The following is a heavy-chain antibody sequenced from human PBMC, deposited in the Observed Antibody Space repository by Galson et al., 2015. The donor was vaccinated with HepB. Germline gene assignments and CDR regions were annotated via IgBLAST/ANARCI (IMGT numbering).Heavy chain of an antibody. V-gene: IGHV3-30-3*01. Sequence: SLRLSCAASGFTFSSYAMHWVRQAPGKGLEWVAVISYDGSNKYYADSVKGRFTISRDNSKNTLYLQMNSLRAEDTAVYYCARDEGLGYCSGGSCYWGYYFDYWGQGTLVTVSS. J-gene: IGHJ4*02. D-gene: IGHD2-15*01. CDR1: GFTFSSYA. CDR3: ARDEGLGYCSGGSCYWGYYFDY. CDR2: ISYDGSNK.